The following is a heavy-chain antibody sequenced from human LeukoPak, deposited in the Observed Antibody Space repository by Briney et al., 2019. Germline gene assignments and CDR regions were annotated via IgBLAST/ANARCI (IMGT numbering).Heavy chain of an antibody. Sequence: SETLSLTCTVSGGSISSYYWSWIRQPPGKGLEWIGYIYYSGSTNYNLSLKSRVTISVDTSKNQFSLKLSSVTAADTAVYYCARSGYSGSYAMNFDYWGQGTLVTVSS. CDR3: ARSGYSGSYAMNFDY. CDR1: GGSISSYY. V-gene: IGHV4-59*08. CDR2: IYYSGST. J-gene: IGHJ4*02. D-gene: IGHD1-26*01.